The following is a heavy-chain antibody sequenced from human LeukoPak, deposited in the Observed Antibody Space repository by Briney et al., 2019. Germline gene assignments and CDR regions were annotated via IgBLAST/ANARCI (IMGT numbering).Heavy chain of an antibody. Sequence: SETLSLTCTVSGGSISSYYWSWIRQPPGKGLEWIGYIYYSGSTNYNPSLKSRVTISVDTSKNQFSLKLSSVTAADTAVYYCARRLGYCSSTSCSRYNWFDPWGQGALVTVSS. CDR3: ARRLGYCSSTSCSRYNWFDP. CDR1: GGSISSYY. CDR2: IYYSGST. D-gene: IGHD2-2*01. J-gene: IGHJ5*02. V-gene: IGHV4-59*12.